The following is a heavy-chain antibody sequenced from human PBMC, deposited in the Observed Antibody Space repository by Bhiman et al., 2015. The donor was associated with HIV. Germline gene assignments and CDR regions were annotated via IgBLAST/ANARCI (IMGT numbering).Heavy chain of an antibody. V-gene: IGHV3-9*01. CDR1: GFTFDNYA. Sequence: EVQLVEIGGGSVQPGRSLRLSCAASGFTFDNYAMHWVRQAPGKGLEWVSGISWNSGSLGYADSVKGRFTISRNNAKNSLYLQINSLRPEDTAFYYCAKDRREGWFGVDVFDVWGQGTTITVSS. CDR2: ISWNSGSL. D-gene: IGHD3-10*01. CDR3: AKDRREGWFGVDVFDV. J-gene: IGHJ3*01.